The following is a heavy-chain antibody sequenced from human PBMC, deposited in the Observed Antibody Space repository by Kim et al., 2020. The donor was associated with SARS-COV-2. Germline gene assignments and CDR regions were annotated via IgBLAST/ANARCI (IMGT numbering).Heavy chain of an antibody. J-gene: IGHJ1*01. Sequence: GGSLRLSCLASGFSFSDYAIHWVRQAPGKGLEYVSATTRSGDGSFYADSVEGRFTVSRDNSKSTLYLQMNSLGPEDTSVYYCVRYGRSYGAVLWGQGTLVLVS. D-gene: IGHD3-16*01. CDR3: VRYGRSYGAVL. CDR1: GFSFSDYA. CDR2: TTRSGDGS. V-gene: IGHV3-64D*06.